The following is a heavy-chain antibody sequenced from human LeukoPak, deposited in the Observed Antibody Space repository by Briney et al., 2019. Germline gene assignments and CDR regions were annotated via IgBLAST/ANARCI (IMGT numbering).Heavy chain of an antibody. CDR3: ARGRYSSSLMSSYYYYGMDV. CDR1: GGSISSYY. D-gene: IGHD6-13*01. V-gene: IGHV4-34*01. Sequence: PSETLSLTCTVSGGSISSYYWSWIRQPPGKGLEWIGEINHSGSTNYNPSLKSRVTISVDTSKNQFSLKLSSVTAADTAVYYCARGRYSSSLMSSYYYYGMDVWGQGTTVTVSS. CDR2: INHSGST. J-gene: IGHJ6*02.